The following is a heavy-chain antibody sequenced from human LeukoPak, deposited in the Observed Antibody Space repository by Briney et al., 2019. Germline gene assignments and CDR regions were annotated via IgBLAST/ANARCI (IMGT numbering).Heavy chain of an antibody. V-gene: IGHV3-23*01. J-gene: IGHJ4*02. CDR1: GLTFSTYG. CDR3: AKSPTTMTFRYYLDY. D-gene: IGHD4-17*01. Sequence: PGGSLRLSCAASGLTFSTYGMNWVRQAPGKGLEWVSGISASGGSTSYADSVKGRFTTYRDNSKNTLYLQMNSLRAEDTAEYYCAKSPTTMTFRYYLDYWGQGTLVTVSS. CDR2: ISASGGST.